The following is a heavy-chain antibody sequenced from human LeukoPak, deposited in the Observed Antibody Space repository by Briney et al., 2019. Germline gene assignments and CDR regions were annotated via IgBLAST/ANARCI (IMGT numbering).Heavy chain of an antibody. CDR2: ISWNGGST. J-gene: IGHJ6*02. CDR1: GFTFDDYT. D-gene: IGHD7-27*01. Sequence: GGSLRLSCAASGFTFDDYTMHWVRQAPGKGLEWVSLISWNGGSTYYADSVKGRFTISRDNSKNSLYLQMNSLRAEDTALYYCAKDWGLLGYGMDVWGQGTTVTVSS. CDR3: AKDWGLLGYGMDV. V-gene: IGHV3-43D*03.